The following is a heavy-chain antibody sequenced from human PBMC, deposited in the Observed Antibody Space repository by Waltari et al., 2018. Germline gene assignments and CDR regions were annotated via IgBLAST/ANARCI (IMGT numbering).Heavy chain of an antibody. J-gene: IGHJ4*02. V-gene: IGHV1-46*03. Sequence: QVQLVQSGAEVKKPGASVKVSCKASGYPFTTYYMHWVRQAPGQGLEWVGIINPDGGSTSYAQQFQDRLTMTRDTPTSTVYMQLTSLTSEDTAVYYCASQRAGSGWLSIDYWGQGTLVTVSS. CDR3: ASQRAGSGWLSIDY. D-gene: IGHD6-19*01. CDR2: INPDGGST. CDR1: GYPFTTYY.